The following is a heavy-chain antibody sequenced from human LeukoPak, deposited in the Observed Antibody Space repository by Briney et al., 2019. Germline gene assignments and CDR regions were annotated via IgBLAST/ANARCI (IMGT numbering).Heavy chain of an antibody. CDR2: MYHSGST. CDR3: ARSGYYDSSGYFDY. V-gene: IGHV4-34*01. D-gene: IGHD3-22*01. J-gene: IGHJ4*02. CDR1: GGSFSGYY. Sequence: SETLSLTCAVYGGSFSGYYWSWIRQPPGKGLEWIGSMYHSGSTNYNPPLKSRVTISVDTSKNQFFLKLSSVTAADTAVYYCARSGYYDSSGYFDYWGQGTLVTVSS.